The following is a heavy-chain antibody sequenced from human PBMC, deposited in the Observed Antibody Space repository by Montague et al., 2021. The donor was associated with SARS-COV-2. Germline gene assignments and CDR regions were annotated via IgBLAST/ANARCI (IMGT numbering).Heavy chain of an antibody. D-gene: IGHD4-11*01. J-gene: IGHJ5*01. CDR3: ARHERGEDYTAWFDS. Sequence: SETLSLTCTVSGDYVSRGSSYWSWMRQPPGKGLEWIGYIYYTGSRKYNFSLKSRLTISVDTSKNLFSLKLISVTAADTAVYYCARHERGEDYTAWFDSWGQGTLVTVSS. CDR2: IYYTGSR. V-gene: IGHV4-61*01. CDR1: GDYVSRGSSY.